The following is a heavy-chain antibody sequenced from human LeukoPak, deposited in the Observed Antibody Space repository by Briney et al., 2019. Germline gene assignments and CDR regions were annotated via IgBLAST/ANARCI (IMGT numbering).Heavy chain of an antibody. D-gene: IGHD6-13*01. Sequence: SETLSLTCAVSGYSISSGYYWGWIRQPPGKGLEWIGSIYHSGSTYYNPSLKSRVTISVDTSKNQFSLKLGSVTAADTAVYYCARVRSHSSSWYGNHYFDYWGQGTLVTVSS. CDR1: GYSISSGYY. J-gene: IGHJ4*02. CDR3: ARVRSHSSSWYGNHYFDY. CDR2: IYHSGST. V-gene: IGHV4-38-2*01.